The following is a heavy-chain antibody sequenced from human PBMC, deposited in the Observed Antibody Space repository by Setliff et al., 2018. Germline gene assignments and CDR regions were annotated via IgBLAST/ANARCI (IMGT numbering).Heavy chain of an antibody. CDR2: ISYSGKT. V-gene: IGHV4-59*01. J-gene: IGHJ5*02. CDR3: ARDGDYFGSGNRFDP. CDR1: GGSTNNYY. D-gene: IGHD3-10*01. Sequence: PSETLSLTCTVSGGSTNNYYWSWVRQPPGKGLEWLGYISYSGKTNYNPSLKSRVTMSVDTSKNQFSLKVDSVTAADTAMYYCARDGDYFGSGNRFDPWGQGTLVTVSS.